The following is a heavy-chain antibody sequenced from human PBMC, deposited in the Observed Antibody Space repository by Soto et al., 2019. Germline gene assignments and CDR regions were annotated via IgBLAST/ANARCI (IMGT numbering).Heavy chain of an antibody. V-gene: IGHV4-31*02. CDR2: IYYSGST. CDR3: ARDNYYDSRGVEPKSAFDI. Sequence: PSETLSLTFTVSGGSISSGGYYWSWIRQHPGKGLEWIGYIYYSGSTYYNPSLKSRVTISVDTSKNQFSLKLSSVTAADTAVYYCARDNYYDSRGVEPKSAFDIWGQGTMVTVSS. J-gene: IGHJ3*02. D-gene: IGHD3-22*01. CDR1: GGSISSGGYY.